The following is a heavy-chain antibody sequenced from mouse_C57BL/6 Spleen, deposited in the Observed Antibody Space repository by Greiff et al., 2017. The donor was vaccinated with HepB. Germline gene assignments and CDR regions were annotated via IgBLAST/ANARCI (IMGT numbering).Heavy chain of an antibody. V-gene: IGHV14-1*01. CDR1: GFNIKDYY. CDR3: TSSYYYGSSPWFAY. Sequence: DVKLQESGAELVRPGASVKLSCTASGFNIKDYYMHWVKQRPEQGLEWIGRIDPEDGDTEYAPKFQGKATMTADTSSNTAYLQLSSLTSEDTAVYYCTSSYYYGSSPWFAYWGQGTLVTVSA. J-gene: IGHJ3*01. CDR2: IDPEDGDT. D-gene: IGHD1-1*01.